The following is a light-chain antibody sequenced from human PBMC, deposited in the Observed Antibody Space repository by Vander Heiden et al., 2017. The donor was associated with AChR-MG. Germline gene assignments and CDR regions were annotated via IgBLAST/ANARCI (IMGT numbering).Light chain of an antibody. CDR3: GSYTSSNTLV. Sequence: QSALTQPASVSGSPGRSITISCTGTSSDVGGYNFVSWYQHHPGKAPKLMIYDVSNRPSGVSNRFSGSKSGNTASLTISGLQAEDEADYFCGSYTSSNTLVFGGGTKLTVL. V-gene: IGLV2-14*03. CDR2: DVS. CDR1: SSDVGGYNF. J-gene: IGLJ2*01.